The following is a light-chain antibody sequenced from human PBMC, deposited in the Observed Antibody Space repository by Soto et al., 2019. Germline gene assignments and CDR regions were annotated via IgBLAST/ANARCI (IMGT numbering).Light chain of an antibody. CDR2: DDN. CDR3: GSWDSSLSANG. V-gene: IGLV1-51*01. CDR1: SSNIGGNS. Sequence: VLTQPPSVSAAPGQKFTISCSGSSSNIGGNSVSWYQQLLGIAPKLLIYDDNKRPSGIPDRFSGSKSGTSATLGITGFQTGDEADYYGGSWDSSLSANGFGTGTKVTAL. J-gene: IGLJ1*01.